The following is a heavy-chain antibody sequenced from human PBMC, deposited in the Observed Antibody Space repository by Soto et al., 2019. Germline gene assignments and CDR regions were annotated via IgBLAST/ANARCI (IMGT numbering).Heavy chain of an antibody. V-gene: IGHV3-53*04. D-gene: IGHD5-18*01. Sequence: GGSLRLSCVASGFTVSSNYMSWVRQAPGKGLEWVSVIYSGGSTYYADSVKGRFTISRHNSKNTLYLQMNSLRAEDTAVYYCARGAVDTAMVFDYWGQGTLVTVSS. CDR1: GFTVSSNY. CDR3: ARGAVDTAMVFDY. J-gene: IGHJ4*02. CDR2: IYSGGST.